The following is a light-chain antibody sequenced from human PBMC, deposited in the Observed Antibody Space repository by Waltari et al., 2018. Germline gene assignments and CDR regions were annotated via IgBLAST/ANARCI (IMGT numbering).Light chain of an antibody. CDR1: QSVSSSY. J-gene: IGKJ2*01. Sequence: EIVLTQSPGTLSLSPGVRATLSCRASQSVSSSYLAWYQQKPGQAPKLLIYGASSRATGIPDRFSGSGSGTDLTLTISRLEPEDVAVYYCQQYGSSPPYTFGQGTKLEIK. CDR2: GAS. V-gene: IGKV3-20*01. CDR3: QQYGSSPPYT.